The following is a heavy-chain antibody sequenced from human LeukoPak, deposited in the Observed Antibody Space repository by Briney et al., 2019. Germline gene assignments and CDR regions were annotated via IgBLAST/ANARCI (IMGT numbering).Heavy chain of an antibody. V-gene: IGHV3-23*01. J-gene: IGHJ4*02. D-gene: IGHD3-10*01. Sequence: GGSLRLSCAASGFTFSSYGMSWVRQAPGKGLQWVSGISVSGGTTHYADSVKGRFTISRDNSKHTLYLQMNSLRAEDTALYHCTKGYYDSGSSLSALDHWGQGTLVTVSS. CDR3: TKGYYDSGSSLSALDH. CDR1: GFTFSSYG. CDR2: ISVSGGTT.